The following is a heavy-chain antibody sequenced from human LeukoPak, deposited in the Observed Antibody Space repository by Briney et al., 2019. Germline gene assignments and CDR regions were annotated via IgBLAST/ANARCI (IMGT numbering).Heavy chain of an antibody. CDR3: AKYGHYYDSSGYICDY. J-gene: IGHJ4*02. D-gene: IGHD3-22*01. Sequence: PGGSLRLSCAASGFTFSSYAMSWVRQAPGKGLEWVSAISGSGGSTYYADSVKGRFTISRDNSKNTLYLQMNSLRAEDTAVYHCAKYGHYYDSSGYICDYWGQGTLVTVSS. CDR2: ISGSGGST. CDR1: GFTFSSYA. V-gene: IGHV3-23*01.